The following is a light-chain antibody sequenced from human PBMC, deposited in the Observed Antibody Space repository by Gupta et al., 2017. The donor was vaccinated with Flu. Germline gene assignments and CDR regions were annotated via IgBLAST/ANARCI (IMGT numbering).Light chain of an antibody. CDR2: WAS. V-gene: IGKV4-1*01. Sequence: DIVMTQSPDSLAVSLGERATINCKSSQSLLYSSNNKNYLAWYQRKPGQPPKLLIHWASTRQSGVPDRFSGSGSGTDFTLTISGLQAEDVAVYYCQQFYTTPLAFGPGTKVDIK. J-gene: IGKJ3*01. CDR1: QSLLYSSNNKNY. CDR3: QQFYTTPLA.